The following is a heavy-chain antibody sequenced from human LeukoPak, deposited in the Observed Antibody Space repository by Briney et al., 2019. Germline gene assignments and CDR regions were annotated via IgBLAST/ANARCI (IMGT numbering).Heavy chain of an antibody. Sequence: GGSLRLSCAASGFTFSSYTMHWVRQAPGKGLDWVAITSSNGDNKNYTDSVKGRFTISRDNSKNRLYLHMNSLRPEDTAVYYCARDRPRGYSGYDLEYWGQGTLVTVSS. CDR2: TSSNGDNK. J-gene: IGHJ4*02. V-gene: IGHV3-30*04. CDR1: GFTFSSYT. D-gene: IGHD5-12*01. CDR3: ARDRPRGYSGYDLEY.